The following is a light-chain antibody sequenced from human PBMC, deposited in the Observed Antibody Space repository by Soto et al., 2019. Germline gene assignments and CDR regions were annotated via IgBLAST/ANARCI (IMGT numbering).Light chain of an antibody. CDR1: QNIDTY. Sequence: DIQMTQSPSSLSASVGDRVTITCRASQNIDTYLNWYLQKPGQAPKLLIYSAYSLQSGVSPRFSGDGSGTDFTLTISSLQPEDFATYYCQQSFITPHTFGQGTRVEIK. CDR3: QQSFITPHT. J-gene: IGKJ2*01. V-gene: IGKV1-39*01. CDR2: SAY.